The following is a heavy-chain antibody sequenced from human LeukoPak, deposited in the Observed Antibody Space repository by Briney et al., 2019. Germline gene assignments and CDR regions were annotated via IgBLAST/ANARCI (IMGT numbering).Heavy chain of an antibody. J-gene: IGHJ3*02. CDR3: ARKIQAVAGLDAFDI. V-gene: IGHV5-51*06. CDR1: VYSFTSYW. CDR2: IHPGDSDT. Sequence: GESLKISCRGSVYSFTSYWIGWVRQMPGKGLEWMGIIHPGDSDTRYSPSFQGQVTISADKSIRTAYLQWSSLKASDTAMYYCARKIQAVAGLDAFDIWGQGTMVTVSS. D-gene: IGHD6-19*01.